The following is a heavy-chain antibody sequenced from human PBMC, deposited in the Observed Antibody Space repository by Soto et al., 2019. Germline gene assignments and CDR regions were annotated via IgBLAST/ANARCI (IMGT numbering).Heavy chain of an antibody. CDR3: AKARSSTTNCYAPDY. D-gene: IGHD2-2*01. CDR1: GFTFSTYT. Sequence: SLRVSCVASGFTFSTYTMSWVRQAPGKGLEWVSVISGSGGSPSYADSVQGRFSISRDNPKNTLYLQMNSLRGEDTAMYYCAKARSSTTNCYAPDYWGQGTLVTVSS. V-gene: IGHV3-23*01. J-gene: IGHJ4*02. CDR2: ISGSGGSP.